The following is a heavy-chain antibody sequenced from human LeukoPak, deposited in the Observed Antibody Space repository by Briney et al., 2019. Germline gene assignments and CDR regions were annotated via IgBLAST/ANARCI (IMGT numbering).Heavy chain of an antibody. Sequence: PSEILSLTCAVYGGSFSGYYWSWIRQPPGKGLEWIGEINHSGSTNYNPSLKSRVTISVDTSKNQFSLKLSSVTAADTAVYYCARSSAVAGLFDYWGQGTLVTVSS. CDR3: ARSSAVAGLFDY. CDR2: INHSGST. D-gene: IGHD6-19*01. V-gene: IGHV4-34*01. J-gene: IGHJ4*02. CDR1: GGSFSGYY.